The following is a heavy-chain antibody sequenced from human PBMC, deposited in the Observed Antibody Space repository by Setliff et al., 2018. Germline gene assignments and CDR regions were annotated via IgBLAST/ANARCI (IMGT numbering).Heavy chain of an antibody. J-gene: IGHJ4*02. Sequence: PSETLSLTCAAHGGSFSDYYWTWIRQPPGKGLEWIGEINHSGSTKYSPSLKSRVTMSIDTSKTQFSLKLNSMTTADTAVYYCARYTPKLPELGIYGWFDYWGQGTPVTVSS. CDR1: GGSFSDYY. V-gene: IGHV4-34*10. D-gene: IGHD7-27*01. CDR2: INHSGST. CDR3: ARYTPKLPELGIYGWFDY.